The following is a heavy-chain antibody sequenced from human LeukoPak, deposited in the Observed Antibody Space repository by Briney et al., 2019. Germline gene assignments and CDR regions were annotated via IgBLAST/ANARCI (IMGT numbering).Heavy chain of an antibody. J-gene: IGHJ6*03. CDR1: GYTFTGYY. CDR3: AGSGSTYYYYYYMDV. V-gene: IGHV1-2*02. D-gene: IGHD3-10*01. CDR2: INPNSGGT. Sequence: ASVKVSCKASGYTFTGYYMHWVRQAPGQGLEWMGWINPNSGGTNYAQKFQGRVTMTRDTSISTAYMELSRLRSDDTAVYYCAGSGSTYYYYYYMDVWGKGTTVTVSS.